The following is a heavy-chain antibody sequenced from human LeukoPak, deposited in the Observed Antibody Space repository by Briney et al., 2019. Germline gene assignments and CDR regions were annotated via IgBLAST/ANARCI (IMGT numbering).Heavy chain of an antibody. CDR1: GGSFSGYY. Sequence: PSETLSLTCAVYGGSFSGYYWSWIRQPPGKGLEWIGEINHSGSTNYNPSLKSRVTISVDTSKNQFSLKLSSVTAADTAVYYCARGPTPSATGLGYWGQGTLVTVSS. V-gene: IGHV4-34*01. CDR3: ARGPTPSATGLGY. D-gene: IGHD3-16*01. J-gene: IGHJ4*02. CDR2: INHSGST.